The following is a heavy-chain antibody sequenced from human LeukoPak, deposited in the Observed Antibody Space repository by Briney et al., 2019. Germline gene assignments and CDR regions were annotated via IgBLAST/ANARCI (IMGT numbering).Heavy chain of an antibody. Sequence: ASVKVSCKASGYTFTSYAMNWVRPAPGQGLEWMGWINTNTGNPTYAQGFTGRFVFSLDTSVSTAYLQISSLKAEDTAVYYCARGGRVRVYYAFDIWGQGTMVTVSS. V-gene: IGHV7-4-1*02. J-gene: IGHJ3*02. CDR2: INTNTGNP. CDR1: GYTFTSYA. D-gene: IGHD3-10*01. CDR3: ARGGRVRVYYAFDI.